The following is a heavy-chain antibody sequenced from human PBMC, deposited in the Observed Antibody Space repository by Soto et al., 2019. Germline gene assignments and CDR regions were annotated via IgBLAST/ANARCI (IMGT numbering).Heavy chain of an antibody. CDR3: AKDYNQAPSYFDY. D-gene: IGHD1-1*01. Sequence: GGSLRLSCAASGFTFSSYAMSWVRQAPGKGLECVSAISGSGGSTYYADSVKGRFTISRDNSKNTLYLQMNSLRAEDTAVYYCAKDYNQAPSYFDYWGQGTLVTVSS. J-gene: IGHJ4*02. CDR2: ISGSGGST. V-gene: IGHV3-23*01. CDR1: GFTFSSYA.